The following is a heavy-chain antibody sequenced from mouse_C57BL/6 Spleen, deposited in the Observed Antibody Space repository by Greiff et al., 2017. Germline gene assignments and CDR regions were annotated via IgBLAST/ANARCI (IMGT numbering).Heavy chain of an antibody. J-gene: IGHJ2*01. Sequence: VHLVESGAELVRPGASVTLSCKASGYTFTDYEMHWVKQTPVHGLEWIGAIDPETGGTAYNQKFKGKAILTADKSSSTAYMELRSLTSEDSAVYYCTSNWAFGYWGQGTTLTVSS. CDR2: IDPETGGT. D-gene: IGHD4-1*01. CDR3: TSNWAFGY. CDR1: GYTFTDYE. V-gene: IGHV1-15*01.